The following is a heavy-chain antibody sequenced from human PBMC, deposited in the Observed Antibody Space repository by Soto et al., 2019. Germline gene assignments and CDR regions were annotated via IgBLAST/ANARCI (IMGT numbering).Heavy chain of an antibody. CDR1: GDTFTSYD. D-gene: IGHD5-12*01. Sequence: ASVKVSCKASGDTFTSYDINWVRQATGQGLEWMGWMSPNSGNTGYAQKFQGRVTMTRNTSISTAYMELSSLRSEDMAVYYCARRAVATFSPFDHWGQGTLVTVSS. CDR3: ARRAVATFSPFDH. J-gene: IGHJ4*02. CDR2: MSPNSGNT. V-gene: IGHV1-8*01.